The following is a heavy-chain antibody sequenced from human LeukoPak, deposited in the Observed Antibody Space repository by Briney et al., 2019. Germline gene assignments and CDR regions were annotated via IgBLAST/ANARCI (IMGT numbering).Heavy chain of an antibody. J-gene: IGHJ4*02. V-gene: IGHV4-34*01. CDR3: ARGPSITIFGVVIMGFDY. CDR1: GGSFSGYY. D-gene: IGHD3-3*01. CDR2: INHSGST. Sequence: SETLSLTCAVYGGSFSGYYWSWIRQPPGKGLEWIGEINHSGSTNYNPSLKSRVTMSVDTSKNQFSLKLSSVTAADTAVYYCARGPSITIFGVVIMGFDYWGQGTLVTVSS.